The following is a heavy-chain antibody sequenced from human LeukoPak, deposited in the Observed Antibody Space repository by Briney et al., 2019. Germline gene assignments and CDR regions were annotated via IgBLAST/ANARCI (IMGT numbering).Heavy chain of an antibody. CDR3: AREYYYDSSGLHDAFDI. CDR1: GFTVSSNY. V-gene: IGHV3-53*01. Sequence: GGSLRLSCAASGFTVSSNYMSWVRQAPGKGLEWVSVIYSGGSTYYADSVKGRFTITRDNSKNTLYLQMNSLRAEDTAVNYCAREYYYDSSGLHDAFDIWGQGTMVTVSS. D-gene: IGHD3-22*01. J-gene: IGHJ3*02. CDR2: IYSGGST.